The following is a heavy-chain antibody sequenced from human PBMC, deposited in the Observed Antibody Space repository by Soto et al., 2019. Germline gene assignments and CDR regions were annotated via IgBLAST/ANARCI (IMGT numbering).Heavy chain of an antibody. CDR1: GFTFSSYW. Sequence: GGSLRLSCAASGFTFSSYWMSWVRQAPGKGLEWVANIKQDGSEKYYVDSVKGRFTISRDNAKNSLYLQMNSMRAEDTAVDYCARPNPNSDACDIWGQGKMVTVSS. CDR3: ARPNPNSDACDI. V-gene: IGHV3-7*01. J-gene: IGHJ3*02. D-gene: IGHD7-27*01. CDR2: IKQDGSEK.